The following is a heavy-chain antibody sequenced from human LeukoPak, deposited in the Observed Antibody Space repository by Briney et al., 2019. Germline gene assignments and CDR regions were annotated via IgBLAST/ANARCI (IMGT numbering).Heavy chain of an antibody. CDR3: ARGGEYYYDSSGAFDY. J-gene: IGHJ4*02. CDR1: GYTFTGYY. Sequence: ASVKVSCKGSGYTFTGYYMHWVRQAPGQGLEWMGWINPNSGGTNYAQKFQGRVTMTRDTSISTAYMELSRLRSDDTAVYYCARGGEYYYDSSGAFDYWGQGTLVTVSS. CDR2: INPNSGGT. D-gene: IGHD3-22*01. V-gene: IGHV1-2*02.